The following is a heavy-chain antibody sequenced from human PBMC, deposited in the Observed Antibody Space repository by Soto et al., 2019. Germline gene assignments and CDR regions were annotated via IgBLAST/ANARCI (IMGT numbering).Heavy chain of an antibody. J-gene: IGHJ4*02. CDR2: ISSSSSYI. D-gene: IGHD4-17*01. CDR1: GFTFSSYS. Sequence: EVQLVESGGGLVKPGGSLRLSCAASGFTFSSYSMNWVRQAPGKGLEWVSSISSSSSYIYYADSVKGRFIISRDNAKNSLYLQMNSLRAEDTAVYYCVRVRDDYGDYEAFDYWGQGTLVTVSS. V-gene: IGHV3-21*01. CDR3: VRVRDDYGDYEAFDY.